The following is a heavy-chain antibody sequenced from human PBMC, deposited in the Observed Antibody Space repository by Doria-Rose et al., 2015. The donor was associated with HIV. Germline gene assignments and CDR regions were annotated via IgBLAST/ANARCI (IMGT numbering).Heavy chain of an antibody. D-gene: IGHD6-13*01. CDR2: IFSDDER. V-gene: IGHV2-26*01. J-gene: IGHJ4*02. CDR3: ARIKSSRWYHKYYFDF. Sequence: ESGPVLVKPTETLTLTCTVSGVSLSSPGMGVSWIRQPPGKALEWLANIFSDDERSYKTSVKSRLTISRCTSKSQVVLTMTDMDPVDTATYYCARIKSSRWYHKYYFDFWGQGTLVTVSA. CDR1: GVSLSSPGMG.